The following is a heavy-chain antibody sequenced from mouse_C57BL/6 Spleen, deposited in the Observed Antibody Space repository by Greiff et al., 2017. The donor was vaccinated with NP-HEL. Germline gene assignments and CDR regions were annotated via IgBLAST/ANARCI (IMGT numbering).Heavy chain of an antibody. CDR3: AREDYGYAMDY. V-gene: IGHV1-4*01. Sequence: QVQLQQSGAELARPGASVKMSCKASGYTFTSYTMHWVKQRPGQGLEWIGYINPSSGYTKYKQKFKDKATLTADKASSTAYMQLSSLTSEDSAVYYCAREDYGYAMDYWGQGTSVTVSS. CDR2: INPSSGYT. CDR1: GYTFTSYT. D-gene: IGHD1-1*01. J-gene: IGHJ4*01.